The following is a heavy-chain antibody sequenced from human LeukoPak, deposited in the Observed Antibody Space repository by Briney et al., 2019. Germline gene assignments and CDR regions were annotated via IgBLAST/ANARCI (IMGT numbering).Heavy chain of an antibody. CDR2: IIPIFGTA. CDR1: GGTFSSYA. CDR3: ARSPSRYSSSSRTGYYYYYMDV. V-gene: IGHV1-69*05. Sequence: ASMKVSCKASGGTFSSYAISWVRQAPGQGLEWMGGIIPIFGTANYAQKFQGRVTITTDESTSTAYMELSSLRSEDTAVYYCARSPSRYSSSSRTGYYYYYMDVWGKGTTVTVSS. D-gene: IGHD6-6*01. J-gene: IGHJ6*03.